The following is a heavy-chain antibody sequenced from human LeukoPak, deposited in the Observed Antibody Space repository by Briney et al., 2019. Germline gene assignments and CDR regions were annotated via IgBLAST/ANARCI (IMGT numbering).Heavy chain of an antibody. Sequence: SVKVSCKASGGTFSSYAISWVRQAPGQGLEWMGRIIPIFGTANYAQKFQGRVTITTDESTSTAYVELSSLRSEDTAVYYCAREKYYYDSSGYSPLDYWGQGTLVTVSS. D-gene: IGHD3-22*01. CDR1: GGTFSSYA. CDR2: IIPIFGTA. J-gene: IGHJ4*02. V-gene: IGHV1-69*05. CDR3: AREKYYYDSSGYSPLDY.